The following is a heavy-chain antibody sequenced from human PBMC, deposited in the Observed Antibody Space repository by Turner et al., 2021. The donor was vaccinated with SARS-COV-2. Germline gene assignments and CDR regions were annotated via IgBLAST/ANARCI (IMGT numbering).Heavy chain of an antibody. J-gene: IGHJ4*02. V-gene: IGHV3-21*01. Sequence: EVQLVESGGGLVKPGGSLRLSCAASGFTFSSYSMNWVRQAPGKGLEWVSCISSSSSYIYYADSVKGRFTISRDNAKNSLYLQMNSLRAEDTAVYYCARSPTAPGYYYDSSGYYTPYYFDYWGQGTLVTVSS. CDR1: GFTFSSYS. D-gene: IGHD3-22*01. CDR3: ARSPTAPGYYYDSSGYYTPYYFDY. CDR2: ISSSSSYI.